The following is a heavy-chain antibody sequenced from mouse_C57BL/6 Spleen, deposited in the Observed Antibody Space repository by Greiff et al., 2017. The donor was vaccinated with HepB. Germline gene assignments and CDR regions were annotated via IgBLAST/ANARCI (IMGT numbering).Heavy chain of an antibody. CDR1: GYTFTSYT. D-gene: IGHD2-2*01. J-gene: IGHJ4*01. Sequence: QVQLQQSGAELARPGASVKMSCKASGYTFTSYTMHWVKQRPGQGLEWIGYINPSSGYTKYNQKFKDKATLTADKSSSTAYMQLSSLTSEDSAVYYCARSLYYGYDNAMDYWGQGTSVTVSS. CDR3: ARSLYYGYDNAMDY. CDR2: INPSSGYT. V-gene: IGHV1-4*01.